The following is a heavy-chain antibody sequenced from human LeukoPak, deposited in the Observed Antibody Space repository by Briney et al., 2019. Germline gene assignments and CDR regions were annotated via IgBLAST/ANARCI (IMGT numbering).Heavy chain of an antibody. CDR2: IGGRNGYI. CDR3: ARTAIGYSDSSGYYFDY. Sequence: PGGSLRLSCAASGFTFSSYSMNWVRQAPGKGLEWVSSIGGRNGYIYYANSVKGRFTFSRDNAKNSLYLQMNGLRAEDTAVYYCARTAIGYSDSSGYYFDYWGQGTLVTVSS. V-gene: IGHV3-21*01. J-gene: IGHJ4*02. CDR1: GFTFSSYS. D-gene: IGHD3-22*01.